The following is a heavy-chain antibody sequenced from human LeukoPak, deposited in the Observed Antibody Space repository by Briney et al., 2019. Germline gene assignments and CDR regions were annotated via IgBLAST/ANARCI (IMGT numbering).Heavy chain of an antibody. CDR2: ISYDGSNK. D-gene: IGHD3-10*01. Sequence: PGGSLRLSCAASGFTFSSHGMHWVRQAPGKGLEWVAVISYDGSNKCYADSVKGRFTISRDNSKNTLYLQMNSLRAEDTAVYYCAKDPTMVRGVIDYWGQGTLVTVSS. CDR1: GFTFSSHG. J-gene: IGHJ4*02. V-gene: IGHV3-30*18. CDR3: AKDPTMVRGVIDY.